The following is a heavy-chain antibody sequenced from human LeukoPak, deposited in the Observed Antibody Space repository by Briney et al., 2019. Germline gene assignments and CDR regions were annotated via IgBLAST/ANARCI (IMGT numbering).Heavy chain of an antibody. J-gene: IGHJ4*02. D-gene: IGHD6-19*01. Sequence: SETLSLTCTVSGGSVSSGSYYWSWIRQPPGKGLEWLGYIYYSGSTNYNTSLKSRVTISVDTSKNQFSLKLSSVTGADTAVYYCARGGGGSGWSHRYYFDYWGQGTLVTVSS. CDR3: ARGGGGSGWSHRYYFDY. CDR2: IYYSGST. CDR1: GGSVSSGSYY. V-gene: IGHV4-61*01.